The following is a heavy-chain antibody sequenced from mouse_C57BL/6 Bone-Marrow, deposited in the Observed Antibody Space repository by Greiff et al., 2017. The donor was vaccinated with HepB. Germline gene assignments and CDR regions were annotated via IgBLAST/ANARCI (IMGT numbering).Heavy chain of an antibody. D-gene: IGHD2-5*01. V-gene: IGHV7-1*01. CDR1: GFTFSDFY. CDR3: ARDATYSNGWYFDV. CDR2: SRNKANDYTT. J-gene: IGHJ1*03. Sequence: EVMLVESGGGLVQSGRSLRLSCATSGFTFSDFYMEWVRQAPGKGLEWIAASRNKANDYTTEYSASVKGRFIVSRDTSQSILYLQMNALRAEDTAIYYCARDATYSNGWYFDVWGTGTTVTVSS.